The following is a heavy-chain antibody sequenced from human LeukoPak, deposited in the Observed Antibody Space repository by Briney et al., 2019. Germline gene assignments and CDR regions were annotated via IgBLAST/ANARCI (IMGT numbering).Heavy chain of an antibody. Sequence: ASVKVSCKASGYTLKNYDINWVRQATGQGLEWMGWMNPNSGNTGFAQKFQDRVSMTRDTSINTAYMELTSLRSGDTAVYCCAIPIPGGLHGYSFDYWGQGTVVTVYS. V-gene: IGHV1-8*02. CDR3: AIPIPGGLHGYSFDY. CDR1: GYTLKNYD. D-gene: IGHD5-24*01. CDR2: MNPNSGNT. J-gene: IGHJ4*02.